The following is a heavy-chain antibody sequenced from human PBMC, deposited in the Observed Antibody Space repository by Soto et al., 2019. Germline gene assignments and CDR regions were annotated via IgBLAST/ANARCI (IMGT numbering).Heavy chain of an antibody. D-gene: IGHD6-13*01. V-gene: IGHV3-53*02. CDR2: IYYDDGST. CDR1: GFTVSTNY. J-gene: IGHJ6*02. CDR3: ASGQQVILRYYYGLDV. Sequence: EVQLVETGGGLIQPGGSLRLSCAVSGFTVSTNYMSWVRQAPGKGLEWVSVIYYDDGSTFYADSVKGRFSISRDSSRNTLYLQMNSLAAEYTAVYYCASGQQVILRYYYGLDVWGQGTMVTVSS.